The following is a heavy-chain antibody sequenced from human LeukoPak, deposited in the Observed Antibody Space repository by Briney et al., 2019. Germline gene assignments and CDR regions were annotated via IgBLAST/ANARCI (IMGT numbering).Heavy chain of an antibody. J-gene: IGHJ4*02. CDR2: ISYDGSNK. V-gene: IGHV3-30*04. Sequence: GGSLRLSCAASGFTFSGYPMHWVRQAPGKGLEWVAVISYDGSNKYYADSVKARFTISRDNSKNTLYLQMNSLRAEDTAVYYCARVRGYSGYDKIDYWGQGTLVTVSS. D-gene: IGHD5-12*01. CDR3: ARVRGYSGYDKIDY. CDR1: GFTFSGYP.